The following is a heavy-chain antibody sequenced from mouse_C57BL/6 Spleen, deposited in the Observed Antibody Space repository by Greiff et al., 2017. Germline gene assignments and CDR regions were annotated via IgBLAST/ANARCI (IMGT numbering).Heavy chain of an antibody. J-gene: IGHJ4*01. V-gene: IGHV1-54*01. CDR1: GYAFTNYL. CDR2: INPGSGGT. D-gene: IGHD2-5*01. CDR3: ARDYYSNLYAMDY. Sequence: QVQLQQSGAELVRPGTSVKVSCKASGYAFTNYLIEWVKQRPGQGLEWIGVINPGSGGTNSNEKFKGKATLTADKSSSTAYMQLSSLTSEDSAVYFCARDYYSNLYAMDYWGQGTSVTVSS.